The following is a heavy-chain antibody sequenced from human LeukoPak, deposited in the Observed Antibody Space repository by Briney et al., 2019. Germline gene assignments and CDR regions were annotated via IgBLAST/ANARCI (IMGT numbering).Heavy chain of an antibody. CDR3: ARAPTMVRAKGGFDY. D-gene: IGHD3-10*01. CDR1: GFTFSSYS. CDR2: ISSSSSYI. V-gene: IGHV3-21*01. J-gene: IGHJ4*02. Sequence: GGSLRLSCAASGFTFSSYSMNWVRQAPGKGLEWVSSISSSSSYIYYADSVKGRFTISRDNAKNSLYLQMNSPRAEDTAVYYCARAPTMVRAKGGFDYWGQGTLVTVSS.